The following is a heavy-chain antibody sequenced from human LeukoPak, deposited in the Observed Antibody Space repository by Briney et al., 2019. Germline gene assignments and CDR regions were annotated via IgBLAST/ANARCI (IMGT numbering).Heavy chain of an antibody. J-gene: IGHJ3*02. D-gene: IGHD1-26*01. Sequence: SETLSLTCTVSGGSISSGSYYWSWIRQPAGKGLEWIGRIYTSGSTNYNPSLKSRVTISVDTSKNQFSLKLSSVTAADTAVYYCARVMWGSGSYYDAFDIWGQGTMVTVSS. CDR2: IYTSGST. CDR1: GGSISSGSYY. V-gene: IGHV4-61*02. CDR3: ARVMWGSGSYYDAFDI.